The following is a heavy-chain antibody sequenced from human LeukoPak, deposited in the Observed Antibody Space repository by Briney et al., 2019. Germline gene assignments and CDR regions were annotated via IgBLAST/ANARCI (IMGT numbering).Heavy chain of an antibody. D-gene: IGHD6-13*01. Sequence: PSETLSLTCAVYGGSFSGYYWSWIRQPPGKGLEWIGEINHSGSTNYNPSLKSRVTISVDTSKNQFSLELSSVTAADTAVYYCARAHSSSWYYYYYYGMDVWGQGTTVTVSS. CDR2: INHSGST. J-gene: IGHJ6*02. CDR1: GGSFSGYY. V-gene: IGHV4-34*01. CDR3: ARAHSSSWYYYYYYGMDV.